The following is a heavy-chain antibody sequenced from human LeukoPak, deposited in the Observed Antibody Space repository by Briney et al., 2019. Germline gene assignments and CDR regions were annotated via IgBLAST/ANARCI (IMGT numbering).Heavy chain of an antibody. V-gene: IGHV3-48*03. CDR1: GFTFSSYE. D-gene: IGHD3-10*01. CDR2: ISSSGSTI. CDR3: ARDGRLTYYYGSGDTTNWFDP. J-gene: IGHJ5*02. Sequence: GGSLRLSCAASGFTFSSYEMNWVRQAPGKGLEWVSYISSSGSTIYYADSVKGRFTISRDNAKNSLYLQMNSLRAEDTAVYYCARDGRLTYYYGSGDTTNWFDPWGQGTLVTVSS.